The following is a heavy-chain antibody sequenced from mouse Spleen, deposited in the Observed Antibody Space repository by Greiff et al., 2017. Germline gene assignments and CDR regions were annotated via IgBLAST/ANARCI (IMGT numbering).Heavy chain of an antibody. CDR2: ISSGGSYT. Sequence: EVMLVESGGGLVKPGGSLKLSCAASGFTFSSYAMSWVRQTPEKRLEWVATISSGGSYTYYPDSVKGRFTISRDNAKNTLYLQMSSLRSEDTAMYYCARQEYGNYIDYWGQGTTLTVSS. J-gene: IGHJ2*01. CDR3: ARQEYGNYIDY. D-gene: IGHD2-10*02. CDR1: GFTFSSYA. V-gene: IGHV5-9-1*01.